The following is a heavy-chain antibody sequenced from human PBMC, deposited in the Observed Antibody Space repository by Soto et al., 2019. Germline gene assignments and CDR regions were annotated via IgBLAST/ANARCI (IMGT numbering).Heavy chain of an antibody. V-gene: IGHV6-1*01. CDR1: GDSVSSNSAA. J-gene: IGHJ3*02. D-gene: IGHD6-19*01. CDR2: TYYRSKWYN. Sequence: QPLSRTCASSGDSVSSNSAAWNWIRQSPSRGLEWLGRTYYRSKWYNDYAVSVKSRITINPDTSKNQLSLQLNSVTPEDTAVYYCAREPVGWTLDAFDIWGQGTMVTVSS. CDR3: AREPVGWTLDAFDI.